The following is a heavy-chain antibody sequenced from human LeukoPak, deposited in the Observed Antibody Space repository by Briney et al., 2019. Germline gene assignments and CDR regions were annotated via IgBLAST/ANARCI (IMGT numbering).Heavy chain of an antibody. J-gene: IGHJ1*01. Sequence: ASVKVSCKASGYTFTGYYMHWVRQAPGQGLEWMGWINPNSGGTNYAQKFQGWVTMTRDTSISTAYMELSRLRSDDTAVYYCARAYDSSGYYLLQHWGQGTLVTVSS. D-gene: IGHD3-22*01. V-gene: IGHV1-2*04. CDR3: ARAYDSSGYYLLQH. CDR2: INPNSGGT. CDR1: GYTFTGYY.